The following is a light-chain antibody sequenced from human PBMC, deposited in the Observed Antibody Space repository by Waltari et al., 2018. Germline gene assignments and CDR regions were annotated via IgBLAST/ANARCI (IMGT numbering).Light chain of an antibody. CDR3: QQYGTSPLT. J-gene: IGKJ4*01. CDR1: QTVMSDY. V-gene: IGKV3-20*01. Sequence: EIVLTQSPGTLSLSPGERAILSCRASQTVMSDYLAWYQQKPGQAPRLLIYGASTSATGTPDRFRGSGSGTDFTLTISRLEPEDFAVYHCQQYGTSPLTFGGGTKVEI. CDR2: GAS.